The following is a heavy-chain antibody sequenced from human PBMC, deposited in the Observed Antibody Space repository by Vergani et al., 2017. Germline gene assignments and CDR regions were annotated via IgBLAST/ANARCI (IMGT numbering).Heavy chain of an antibody. J-gene: IGHJ4*02. CDR1: GFTFSAYS. Sequence: EVQLVESGGGLVQPGRSLRLSCAASGFTFSAYSMNWVRQTPGKGLEWISYIGVSDNSIYYADSVMGRFANSRDNARNLLFLQMNSLGADDSALYFCVRDPDYSTFDSWGQGTLVTVS. V-gene: IGHV3-48*01. CDR2: IGVSDNSI. CDR3: VRDPDYSTFDS. D-gene: IGHD4-11*01.